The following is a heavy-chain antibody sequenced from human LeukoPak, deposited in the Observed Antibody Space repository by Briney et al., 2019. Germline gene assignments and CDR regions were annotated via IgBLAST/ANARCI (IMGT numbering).Heavy chain of an antibody. J-gene: IGHJ6*02. Sequence: PSETLSLTCTVSGGSISSYYWSWIRQPPGKGLEWIGYIYYSGGTNYNPSLKSRVTISVDTSKNQFSLKLSSVTAADTAVYYCARGTLYCSGGSCSNYYYYYGMDVWGQGTTVTVSS. CDR1: GGSISSYY. V-gene: IGHV4-59*08. D-gene: IGHD2-15*01. CDR3: ARGTLYCSGGSCSNYYYYYGMDV. CDR2: IYYSGGT.